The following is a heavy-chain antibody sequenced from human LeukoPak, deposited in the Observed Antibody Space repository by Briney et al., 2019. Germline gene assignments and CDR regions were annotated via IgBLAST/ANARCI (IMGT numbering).Heavy chain of an antibody. Sequence: PSETLSLTCTVSGGSISSYYWSWIRQPPGKGLERIGYIYYSGSTNYNPSLKSRVTISVDTSKNQFSLKLSSVTAADTAVYYCASGLAAAGGVWFDPWGQGTLVTVSS. CDR3: ASGLAAAGGVWFDP. J-gene: IGHJ5*02. CDR1: GGSISSYY. CDR2: IYYSGST. V-gene: IGHV4-59*13. D-gene: IGHD6-13*01.